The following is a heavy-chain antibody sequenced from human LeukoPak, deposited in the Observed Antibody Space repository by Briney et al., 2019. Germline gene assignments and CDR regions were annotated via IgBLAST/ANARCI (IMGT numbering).Heavy chain of an antibody. CDR3: ARNIVVVDAFDM. CDR2: IYRTGST. CDR1: GDSINTYY. D-gene: IGHD2-2*01. V-gene: IGHV4-4*07. Sequence: SETLSLTCTVSGDSINTYYWRWVRQPAGKALEWVGRIYRTGSTKYNPSLKSRVTMSIDTSKKEFSLKMRSVTAADTAVYYCARNIVVVDAFDMWGHGTMVTVSS. J-gene: IGHJ3*02.